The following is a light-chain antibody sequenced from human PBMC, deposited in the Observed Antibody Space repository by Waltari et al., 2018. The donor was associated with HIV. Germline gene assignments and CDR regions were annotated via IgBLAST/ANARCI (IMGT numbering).Light chain of an antibody. Sequence: QSVLTQAPSVSRPPGQRVIMSCSGSASNIGNNFVSCFKHVSGRAPRLVIYRCDQRPSGVPDRISAAKAGSSATLAITGLQSGDEAVYFCASWDDNLSHWVFGGGTKVTV. CDR3: ASWDDNLSHWV. V-gene: IGLV1-47*01. CDR2: RCD. CDR1: ASNIGNNF. J-gene: IGLJ3*02.